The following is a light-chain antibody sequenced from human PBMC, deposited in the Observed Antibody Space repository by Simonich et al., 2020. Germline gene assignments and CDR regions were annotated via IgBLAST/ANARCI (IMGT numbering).Light chain of an antibody. J-gene: IGLJ3*02. Sequence: QSALTQPASVSGSPGQSITISFTGTSSDVGGYNYVSCYQQHPGKAPKLMIYDVSKRPSGVSKRFSGSKSGNTASLTISGLQAEDEADYYCCSYAGSYNWVFGGGTKLTVL. CDR2: DVS. V-gene: IGLV2-14*01. CDR3: CSYAGSYNWV. CDR1: SSDVGGYNY.